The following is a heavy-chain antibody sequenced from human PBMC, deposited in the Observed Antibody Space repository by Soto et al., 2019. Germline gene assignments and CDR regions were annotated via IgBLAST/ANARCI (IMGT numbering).Heavy chain of an antibody. V-gene: IGHV3-48*02. J-gene: IGHJ5*02. CDR2: ITRSSSPI. CDR3: ALLYTSGWYLDH. CDR1: GFTFSAYS. D-gene: IGHD6-19*01. Sequence: GGSLRLSCAASGFTFSAYSMKWVRQAPGKGLEWLSYITRSSSPIYYADSGKGRFTVSRDNGKNSLYLQMISLRDEDTAVYYCALLYTSGWYLDHWGQGTLVTVSS.